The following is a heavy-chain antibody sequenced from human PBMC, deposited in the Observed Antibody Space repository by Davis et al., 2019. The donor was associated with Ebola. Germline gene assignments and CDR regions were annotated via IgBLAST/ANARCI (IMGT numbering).Heavy chain of an antibody. V-gene: IGHV3-30*03. CDR2: ISYDGSNK. Sequence: GESLKISCAASGFTFSSYGMHWVRQAPGKGLEWVAVISYDGSNKYYADSVKGRFTISRDNSKNTLYLQMNSLRAEDTAVYYCARAHRYGDGYWFDPWGQGTLVTVSS. CDR3: ARAHRYGDGYWFDP. J-gene: IGHJ5*02. CDR1: GFTFSSYG. D-gene: IGHD4-17*01.